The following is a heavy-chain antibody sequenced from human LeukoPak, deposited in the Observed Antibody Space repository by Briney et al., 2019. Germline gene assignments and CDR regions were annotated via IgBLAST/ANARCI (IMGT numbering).Heavy chain of an antibody. D-gene: IGHD3-16*01. CDR2: IYYSGST. Sequence: SETLSLTYTVSGGSISSGGYYWSWIRQHPGKGLEWIGYIYYSGSTYYNPSLKSRVTISVDTSKNQFSLKLSSVTAADTAVYYCARDGGAAGKAFDIWGQGTMVTVSS. CDR1: GGSISSGGYY. V-gene: IGHV4-31*03. J-gene: IGHJ3*02. CDR3: ARDGGAAGKAFDI.